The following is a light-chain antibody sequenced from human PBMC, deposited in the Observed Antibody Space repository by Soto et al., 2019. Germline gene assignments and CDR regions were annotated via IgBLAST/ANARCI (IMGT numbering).Light chain of an antibody. V-gene: IGKV1-5*03. CDR1: QSISSW. J-gene: IGKJ1*01. CDR3: QQYNSYPWT. CDR2: TAS. Sequence: DIQITRSASTLSASVGDRVTITCRASQSISSWLAWYQQKPGKAPKLLIYTASSLESGVPSRFSGSGSGTEFTLTISSLQPDDFATYYCQQYNSYPWTFGQGTKVEIK.